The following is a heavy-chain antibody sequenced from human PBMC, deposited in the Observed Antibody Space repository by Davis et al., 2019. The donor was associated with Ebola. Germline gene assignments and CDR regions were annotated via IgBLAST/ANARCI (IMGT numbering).Heavy chain of an antibody. V-gene: IGHV6-1*01. CDR2: TYYRSKWYN. CDR1: GDSVSSNSAA. Sequence: HSQTLSLTCAISGDSVSSNSAAWNWIRQSPSRDLEWLGRTYYRSKWYNDYAVSVKSRITINPDTSKNQFSLQLNSVTPEDTAVYYCARGTPGVATMYYYYYYMDVWGKGTTVTVSS. CDR3: ARGTPGVATMYYYYYYMDV. J-gene: IGHJ6*03. D-gene: IGHD5-12*01.